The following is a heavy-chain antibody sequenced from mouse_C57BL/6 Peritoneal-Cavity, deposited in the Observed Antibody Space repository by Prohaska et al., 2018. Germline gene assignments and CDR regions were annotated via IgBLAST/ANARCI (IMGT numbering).Heavy chain of an antibody. V-gene: IGHV1-61*01. D-gene: IGHD2-1*01. CDR3: ACNYEAMDY. CDR2: IYPSDSEN. J-gene: IGHJ4*01. Sequence: QVQLQQPEPALMRPGSSVMLSCNASGYTFTSYWMDWVQQKPGQGLECIGNIYPSDSENHYNQKFKDKATLTVDKSSSTAYMQLSSLTSEDSAVYYCACNYEAMDYWGQGTSVTVSS. CDR1: GYTFTSYW.